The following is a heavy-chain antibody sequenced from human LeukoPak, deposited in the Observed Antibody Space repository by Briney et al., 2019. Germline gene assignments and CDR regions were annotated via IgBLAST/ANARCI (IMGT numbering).Heavy chain of an antibody. Sequence: ASVQVSCKVSGYTLTELSMHWVRQAPGKGLEWMGGFDPEDGETIYAQKFQGRVTMTEDTSTDTAYMELSSLRSEDTAVYYCATPSGSHGAFDIWGQGTKVTVSS. V-gene: IGHV1-24*01. J-gene: IGHJ3*02. CDR3: ATPSGSHGAFDI. CDR2: FDPEDGET. D-gene: IGHD1-26*01. CDR1: GYTLTELS.